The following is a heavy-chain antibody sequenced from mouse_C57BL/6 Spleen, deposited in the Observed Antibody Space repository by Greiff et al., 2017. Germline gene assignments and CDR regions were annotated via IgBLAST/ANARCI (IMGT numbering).Heavy chain of an antibody. Sequence: VQLQQSGAELVRPGASVTLSCKASGYTFTDYEMHWVKQTPVHGLEWIGAIDPETGGTAYNQKFKGKAILTADKSSSTAYMELRSLTSEDSAVYYCTRDWAVYWYFDVWGTGTTVTVSS. V-gene: IGHV1-15*01. CDR2: IDPETGGT. D-gene: IGHD4-1*01. J-gene: IGHJ1*03. CDR1: GYTFTDYE. CDR3: TRDWAVYWYFDV.